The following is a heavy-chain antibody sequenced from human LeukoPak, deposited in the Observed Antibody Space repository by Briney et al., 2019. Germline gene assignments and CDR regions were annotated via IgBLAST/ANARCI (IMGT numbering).Heavy chain of an antibody. CDR1: GGSISSYY. J-gene: IGHJ3*02. CDR2: IYYSGST. CDR3: ASEYCSSTSCPDAFDI. D-gene: IGHD2-2*01. V-gene: IGHV4-59*01. Sequence: SETLSLTCTVSGGSISSYYWSWTRQPPGKGLEWIGYIYYSGSTNYNPSLKSRVTISVDTSKSQCSLKLSSVTAADTAVYYCASEYCSSTSCPDAFDIWGQGTMVTVSS.